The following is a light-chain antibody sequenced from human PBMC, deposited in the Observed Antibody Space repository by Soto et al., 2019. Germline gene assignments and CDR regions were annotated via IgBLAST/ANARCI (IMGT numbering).Light chain of an antibody. Sequence: DIQITQSPSTLSASVGDRVTITCRSSQSISSWLAWYQQKPGKAPKLLIYDASSLESGVPSRFSGGGSGTEFTLTISSLQPDDFATYYCQQYKSYPWTLGQGTKVDIK. CDR3: QQYKSYPWT. CDR1: QSISSW. CDR2: DAS. V-gene: IGKV1-5*01. J-gene: IGKJ1*01.